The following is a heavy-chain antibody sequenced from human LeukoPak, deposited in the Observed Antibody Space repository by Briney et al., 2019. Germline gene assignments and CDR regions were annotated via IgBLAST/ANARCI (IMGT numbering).Heavy chain of an antibody. V-gene: IGHV4-4*07. CDR1: GGSISTFI. J-gene: IGHJ4*02. CDR3: ARGTEMTSITGYYSFDY. Sequence: SETLSLTCTVSGGSISTFIWTWIRQTAGKGREWIGRIYTGTTYYNPSLESRATISVDTSNNRFSLKLTSLTAADTAVYYCARGTEMTSITGYYSFDYWGRGSLVTVSS. CDR2: IYTGTT. D-gene: IGHD5-24*01.